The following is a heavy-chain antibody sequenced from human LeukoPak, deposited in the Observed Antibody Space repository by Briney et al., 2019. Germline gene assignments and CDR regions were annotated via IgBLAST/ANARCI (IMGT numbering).Heavy chain of an antibody. V-gene: IGHV3-15*01. D-gene: IGHD1-26*01. CDR1: GFTFSNAW. Sequence: GGSLRLSCAASGFTFSNAWMSWVRQAPGKGLEWVGRIKSKTDGGTTDYAAPVKGRFTISRDDSKNTLYLQMNSLKTEDTAVYYCTTGSSSHLIVGAKNIWGQGTMVTVSS. J-gene: IGHJ3*02. CDR3: TTGSSSHLIVGAKNI. CDR2: IKSKTDGGTT.